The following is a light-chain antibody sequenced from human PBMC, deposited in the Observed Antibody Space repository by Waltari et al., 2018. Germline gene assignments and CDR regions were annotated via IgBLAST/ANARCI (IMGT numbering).Light chain of an antibody. CDR2: AAS. CDR1: QSINTD. Sequence: DIQMPQSQSSLSASVADLVTITCRASQSINTDLKWYQQRPGKAPKPLVYAASSPDSGVPSRFSGSGSGTDFTLTISSLLPEDFATYYCQQSYRIPPFNFGPGTKVDIK. J-gene: IGKJ3*01. V-gene: IGKV1-39*01. CDR3: QQSYRIPPFN.